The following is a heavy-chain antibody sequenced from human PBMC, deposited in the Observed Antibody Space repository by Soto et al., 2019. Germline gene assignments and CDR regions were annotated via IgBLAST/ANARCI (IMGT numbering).Heavy chain of an antibody. Sequence: QVQLVQSGAEVKKPGSSVKVSCKASGGTFSSYTISWVRQAPGQGLEWMGRIIPILGIANYAQKFQGRVTSYEGKSTSTGYMELSRLRSEDTAVYFWGGGFGSGNSRVGQLDVWGKGTTVTVSS. CDR3: GGGFGSGNSRVGQLDV. CDR1: GGTFSSYT. V-gene: IGHV1-69*02. J-gene: IGHJ6*04. D-gene: IGHD3-10*01. CDR2: IIPILGIA.